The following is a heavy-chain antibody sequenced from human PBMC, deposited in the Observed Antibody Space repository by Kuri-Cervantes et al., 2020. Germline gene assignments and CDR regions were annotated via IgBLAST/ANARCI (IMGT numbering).Heavy chain of an antibody. CDR1: GFTFSSYS. V-gene: IGHV3-15*01. Sequence: GGSLRLSCAASGFTFSSYSMNWVRQAPGKGLEWVGSVKSKTDGGRTDNAAPVKSRFTISRDDSKKTAYLQMNNLETEDTAVYYCTRALMDVWGKGTTVTVSS. CDR3: TRALMDV. J-gene: IGHJ6*03. CDR2: VKSKTDGGRT.